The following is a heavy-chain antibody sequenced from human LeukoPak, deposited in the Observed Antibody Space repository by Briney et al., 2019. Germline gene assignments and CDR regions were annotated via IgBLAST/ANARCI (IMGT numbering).Heavy chain of an antibody. CDR2: ISGSGGST. V-gene: IGHV3-23*01. CDR1: GFTFSSYA. Sequence: SGGSLRLSCAASGFTFSSYAMSWVRQAPGKGLGWVSAISGSGGSTYYADSVKGRFTISRDNSKNTLYLQMNSLRAEDTAVYYCAKDTPTSSSWYVDYYYYGMDVWGQGTTVTVSS. CDR3: AKDTPTSSSWYVDYYYYGMDV. D-gene: IGHD6-13*01. J-gene: IGHJ6*02.